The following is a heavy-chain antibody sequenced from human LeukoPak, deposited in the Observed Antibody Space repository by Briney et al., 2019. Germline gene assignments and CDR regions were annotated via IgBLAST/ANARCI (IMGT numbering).Heavy chain of an antibody. CDR2: MNPNSGNT. CDR3: ARGDGYCSGGSCGNWFDP. Sequence: ASVKVSCKASGYTFTSYDINWVRQATGQGLEWMGWMNPNSGNTGYAQKFRGRVTITRNTSISTAYMELSSLRSEDTAVYYCARGDGYCSGGSCGNWFDPWGQGTLVTVSS. D-gene: IGHD2-15*01. J-gene: IGHJ5*02. CDR1: GYTFTSYD. V-gene: IGHV1-8*03.